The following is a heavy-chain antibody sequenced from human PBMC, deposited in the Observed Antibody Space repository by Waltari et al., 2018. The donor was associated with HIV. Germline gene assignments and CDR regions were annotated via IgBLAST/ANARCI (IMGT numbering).Heavy chain of an antibody. J-gene: IGHJ4*02. D-gene: IGHD6-19*01. Sequence: QVQLVQSGAEVKRPGASVKVSCKASGFTFIDYYIHWVRQAPGQGLEWMGWINPKNGGTNYAQNFQGRVTMTRDTSSSTAYMELNRLTSDDTAVYYCASGEGGGWYSLGYWGQGTLVTVSS. CDR3: ASGEGGGWYSLGY. CDR2: INPKNGGT. CDR1: GFTFIDYY. V-gene: IGHV1-2*02.